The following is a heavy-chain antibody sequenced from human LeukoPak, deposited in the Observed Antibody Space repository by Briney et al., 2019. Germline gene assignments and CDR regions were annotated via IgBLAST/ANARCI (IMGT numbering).Heavy chain of an antibody. Sequence: ASVKVSCKASGYTFTSYYIRWVRQAPGQGLEWMGIINPSGGSTSYAQKFQGRVTMTRDTSTSTVYMELSSLRSEDTAVYYCARERLKIAVAGTGYFDYWGQGTLVTVSS. CDR2: INPSGGST. V-gene: IGHV1-46*01. CDR3: ARERLKIAVAGTGYFDY. J-gene: IGHJ4*02. D-gene: IGHD6-19*01. CDR1: GYTFTSYY.